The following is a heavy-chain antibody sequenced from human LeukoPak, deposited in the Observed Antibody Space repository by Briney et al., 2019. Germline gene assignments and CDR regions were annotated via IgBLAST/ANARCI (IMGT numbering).Heavy chain of an antibody. V-gene: IGHV4-39*01. CDR2: IYYSGST. J-gene: IGHJ4*02. CDR3: ARSVDTAMVTEGGFDY. Sequence: PSETLSLTCTVSGGSISSSSYYWGWIRQPPGKGLEWIGSIYYSGSTYYNPSLKSRVTISVDTSKNQFSLKLSSVTAADTAVYYCARSVDTAMVTEGGFDYWGQGTLVTVSS. D-gene: IGHD5-18*01. CDR1: GGSISSSSYY.